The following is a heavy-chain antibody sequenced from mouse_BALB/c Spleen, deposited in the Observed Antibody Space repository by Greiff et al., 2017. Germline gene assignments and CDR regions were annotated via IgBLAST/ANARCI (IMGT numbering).Heavy chain of an antibody. CDR3: TREHDYALDY. V-gene: IGHV5-6-4*01. CDR2: ISSGGSYT. CDR1: GFTFSRYT. D-gene: IGHD2-4*01. Sequence: VMLVESGGGLVKPGGSLKLSCAASGFTFSRYTMSWVRQTPEKRLEWVATISSGGSYTYYPDSVKGRFTISRDNAKNTLYLQMRRLKSEDTAMYYWTREHDYALDYGGQGTTLTVSS. J-gene: IGHJ2*01.